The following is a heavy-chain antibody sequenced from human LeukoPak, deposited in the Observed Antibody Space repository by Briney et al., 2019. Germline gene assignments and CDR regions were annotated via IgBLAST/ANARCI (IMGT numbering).Heavy chain of an antibody. V-gene: IGHV3-53*01. CDR1: GFSISSHF. CDR2: IYTGGIT. Sequence: RGSLRLSCAASGFSISSHFMTWVRQAPEKGREWVSVIYTGGITQYADSVAGRFTISRDISKNTLYLQMNNLRVEDTAVYYCARDQVTSGGGLDYWGQGSLVTVS. D-gene: IGHD2-21*02. CDR3: ARDQVTSGGGLDY. J-gene: IGHJ4*02.